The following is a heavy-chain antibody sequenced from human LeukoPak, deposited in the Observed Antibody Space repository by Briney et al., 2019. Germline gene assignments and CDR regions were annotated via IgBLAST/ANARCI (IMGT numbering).Heavy chain of an antibody. CDR1: GGTFSSYA. CDR3: ARDSSGCSGGSCYFNPSDY. J-gene: IGHJ4*02. V-gene: IGHV1-69*04. D-gene: IGHD2-15*01. CDR2: IIPILGIA. Sequence: ASVKVSCKVSGGTFSSYAISWVRQAPGQGLEWMGRIIPILGIANYAQKFQGRVTITADKSTSTAYMELSSLRSEDTAVYYCARDSSGCSGGSCYFNPSDYWGQGTRVTVSS.